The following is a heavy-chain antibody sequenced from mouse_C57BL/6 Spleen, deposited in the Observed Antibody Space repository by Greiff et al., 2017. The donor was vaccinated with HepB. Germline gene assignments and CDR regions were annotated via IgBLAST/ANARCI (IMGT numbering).Heavy chain of an antibody. V-gene: IGHV1-55*01. CDR1: GYTFTSYW. D-gene: IGHD2-2*01. CDR2: IYPGSGST. CDR3: ARMVTTDDY. J-gene: IGHJ2*01. Sequence: QVHVKQPGAELVKPGASVKMSCKASGYTFTSYWITWVKQRPGQGLEWIGDIYPGSGSTNYNEKFKSKATLTVDTSSTTAYMQLSSLTSEDSAVYYCARMVTTDDYWGQGTTLTVSS.